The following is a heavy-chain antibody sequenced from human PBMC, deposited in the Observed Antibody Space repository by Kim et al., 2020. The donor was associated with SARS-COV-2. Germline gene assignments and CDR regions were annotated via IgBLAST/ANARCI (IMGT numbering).Heavy chain of an antibody. V-gene: IGHV3-74*01. J-gene: IGHJ6*02. CDR3: TRDSYCDVSRCSRLRHVYYGMHV. CDR2: INPDGSST. CDR1: GFTFSSHW. Sequence: GGSLRLSCTASGFTFSSHWMHWVRQAPGKGLMWVARINPDGSSTSYADSVKGRFTISRDNARNTLYLQVNSLRVEDTAVYYCTRDSYCDVSRCSRLRHVYYGMHVLGQGTTVSVSS. D-gene: IGHD2-21*01.